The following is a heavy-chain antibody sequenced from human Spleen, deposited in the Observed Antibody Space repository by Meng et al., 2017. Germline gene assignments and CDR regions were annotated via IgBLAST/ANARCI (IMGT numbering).Heavy chain of an antibody. J-gene: IGHJ4*02. CDR3: ARARGYCSSTSCYESRFDY. D-gene: IGHD2-2*01. V-gene: IGHV3-48*03. CDR2: ISSSGSTI. CDR1: GFTFSSYE. Sequence: GESLKISCAASGFTFSSYEMNWVRQAPGKGLEWVSYISSSGSTIYYADSVKGRFTISRDNAKNSLYLQMNSLRAEDTAVYYCARARGYCSSTSCYESRFDYWGQGTLVTVSS.